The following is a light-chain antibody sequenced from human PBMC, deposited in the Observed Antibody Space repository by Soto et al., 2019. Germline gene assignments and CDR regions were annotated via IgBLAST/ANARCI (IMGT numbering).Light chain of an antibody. Sequence: EIVMTQSPATLSVSPGERATLSCRASQSVSSNLAWYQQKPGQAPGLLIYGASTRATGIPARFSGSGSGTEFTLTISSPQSEDFAVYYCQQYNNWPPWTFGQGTKVEIK. V-gene: IGKV3-15*01. CDR3: QQYNNWPPWT. J-gene: IGKJ1*01. CDR2: GAS. CDR1: QSVSSN.